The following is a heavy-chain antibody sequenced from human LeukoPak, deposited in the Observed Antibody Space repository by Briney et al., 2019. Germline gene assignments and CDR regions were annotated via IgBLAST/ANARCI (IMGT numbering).Heavy chain of an antibody. CDR1: GFTFSSYW. V-gene: IGHV3-74*01. CDR3: ARGGYSYGRVDY. J-gene: IGHJ4*02. CDR2: INSDGSST. D-gene: IGHD5-18*01. Sequence: GGSLRLSCAASGFTFSSYWMHWVRQAPGKGLVWVSRINSDGSSTSYADSVKGRFTISRDNAKNTLYLQMNSLRAEDTAVYYCARGGYSYGRVDYWGQGALVTVSS.